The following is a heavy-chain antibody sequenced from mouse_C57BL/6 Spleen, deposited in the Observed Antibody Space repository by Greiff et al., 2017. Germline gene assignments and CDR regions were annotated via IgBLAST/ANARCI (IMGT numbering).Heavy chain of an antibody. Sequence: QVQLQQSGAELVKPGASVKMSCKASGYTFTSYWITWVKQRPGQGLEWIGDIYPGSGSTNYNEKFKSKATLTVDKSSSTAYMQLSSLTSEDSAVYYCARSGYDYDVDAMDYWGQGTSVTVSS. D-gene: IGHD2-4*01. CDR3: ARSGYDYDVDAMDY. V-gene: IGHV1-55*01. J-gene: IGHJ4*01. CDR2: IYPGSGST. CDR1: GYTFTSYW.